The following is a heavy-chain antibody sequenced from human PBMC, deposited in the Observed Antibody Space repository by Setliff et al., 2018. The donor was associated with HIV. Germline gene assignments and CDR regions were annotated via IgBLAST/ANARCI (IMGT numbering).Heavy chain of an antibody. J-gene: IGHJ4*02. V-gene: IGHV4-59*11. CDR1: GGSISSHY. CDR2: MYFSGNA. Sequence: SETLSLTCSVSGGSISSHYWNWIRQAPGKGLEWIGTMYFSGNARISPFFKSRVTISVDTSKNQLSLNLTSVTAADTAVYYCARGSTVWAFAHWGQGALVTVSS. CDR3: ARGSTVWAFAH. D-gene: IGHD7-27*01.